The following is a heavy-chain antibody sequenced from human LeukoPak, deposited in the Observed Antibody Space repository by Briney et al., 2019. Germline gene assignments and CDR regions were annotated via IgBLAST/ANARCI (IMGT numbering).Heavy chain of an antibody. CDR1: GYTLTELS. V-gene: IGHV1-24*01. CDR2: FDPEDGET. CDR3: ATGSSVSVYYGMDV. D-gene: IGHD3-10*01. Sequence: ASVKVSCKVSGYTLTELSMHWVRQAPGRGLEWMGGFDPEDGETIYAQKFQGRVTMTEDTSTDTAYMELSSLRSEDTAVYYCATGSSVSVYYGMDVWGQGTTVTVSS. J-gene: IGHJ6*02.